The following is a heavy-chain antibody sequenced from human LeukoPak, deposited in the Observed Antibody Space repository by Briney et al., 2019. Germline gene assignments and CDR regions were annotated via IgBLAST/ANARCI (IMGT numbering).Heavy chain of an antibody. J-gene: IGHJ5*02. CDR3: ARDRQPQYSGWFDP. V-gene: IGHV3-30-3*01. Sequence: GGSLRLSCAASGFTFSSYAMHWVRQAPGKGLEWVAVISYDGSNKYYADSVKGRFTISRDNSKNTLYLQMNSLRAEDTAVYYCARDRQPQYSGWFDPWGQGTLVTVSS. CDR1: GFTFSSYA. D-gene: IGHD6-6*01. CDR2: ISYDGSNK.